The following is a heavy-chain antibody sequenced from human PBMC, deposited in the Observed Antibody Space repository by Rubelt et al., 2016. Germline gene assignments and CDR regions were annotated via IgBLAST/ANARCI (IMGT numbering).Heavy chain of an antibody. J-gene: IGHJ4*02. CDR3: AREGGSYDSLFDY. V-gene: IGHV1-3*01. Sequence: QVQLVQSGAEVKKPGASVKVSCKASGYTFTSYAMHWVRQAPGQRLEWMGWINAGNGNTKYSQKFQGRVTITRDTSASTAYMELSSLRSEDTAVYYCAREGGSYDSLFDYWGQGTLVTVSS. CDR1: GYTFTSYA. D-gene: IGHD1-26*01. CDR2: INAGNGNT.